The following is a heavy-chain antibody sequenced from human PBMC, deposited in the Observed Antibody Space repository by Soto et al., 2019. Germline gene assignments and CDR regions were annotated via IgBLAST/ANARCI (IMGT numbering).Heavy chain of an antibody. CDR1: GDSINSRSYY. Sequence: SETLSLTCTVTGDSINSRSYYWGWIRQPPGKGLEWIGSIYYSGRTYNNPSLRSRVSMSIDTSKDQFSLKLKSVTAADTALDFCARQRTSVGTKARFD. CDR2: IYYSGRT. J-gene: IGHJ4*01. D-gene: IGHD1-26*01. CDR3: ARQRTSVGTKARFD. V-gene: IGHV4-39*01.